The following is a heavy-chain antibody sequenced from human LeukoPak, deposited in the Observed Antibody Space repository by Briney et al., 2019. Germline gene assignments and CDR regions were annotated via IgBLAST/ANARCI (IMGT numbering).Heavy chain of an antibody. CDR1: GFSSSSYT. Sequence: GGSLRLSCAASGFSSSSYTMNWVRQAPGKGLEWVSSISSSSSYIYYADSVKGRFTISRDNAKNSLLLQMNSLRAEDTAVYYCTRDRWSSSSASFDYWGLGTLVIVSS. J-gene: IGHJ4*02. D-gene: IGHD6-6*01. CDR2: ISSSSSYI. CDR3: TRDRWSSSSASFDY. V-gene: IGHV3-21*06.